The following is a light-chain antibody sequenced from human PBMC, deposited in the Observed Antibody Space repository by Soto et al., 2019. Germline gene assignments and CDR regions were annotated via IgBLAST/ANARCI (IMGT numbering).Light chain of an antibody. CDR1: SSDVGGYNS. V-gene: IGLV2-14*01. Sequence: QSVLTQPASVSGSPGQSITISCTGTSSDVGGYNSVSWFQRHPSKAPKLIIYEVSHRPSGVSIRFSGSKSGNTASLTISGLQAEDEADYYCNSYRHSTTLVFGTGTKLTVL. CDR2: EVS. CDR3: NSYRHSTTLV. J-gene: IGLJ1*01.